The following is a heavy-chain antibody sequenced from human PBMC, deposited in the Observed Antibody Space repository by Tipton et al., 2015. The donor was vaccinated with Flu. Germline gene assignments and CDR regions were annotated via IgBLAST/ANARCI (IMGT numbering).Heavy chain of an antibody. V-gene: IGHV4-39*07. D-gene: IGHD6-6*01. CDR2: IYYSGST. CDR1: GASINNYY. Sequence: TLSLTCSVSGASINNYYWSWIRQPPGKGLEWIGSIYYSGSTYYNPSLKSRVTISVDTSKNQFSLKLSSVTAADTAVYYCAREGRREQLALDCWGQGTLVTVSS. CDR3: AREGRREQLALDC. J-gene: IGHJ4*02.